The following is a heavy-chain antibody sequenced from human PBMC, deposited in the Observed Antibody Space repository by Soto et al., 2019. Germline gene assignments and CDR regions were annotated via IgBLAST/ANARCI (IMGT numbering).Heavy chain of an antibody. CDR3: ARSEAEMATTRKLYYYYYGMDV. D-gene: IGHD5-12*01. CDR1: GGSISSYY. Sequence: PSKTLSLTCTVSGGSISSYYWSWIRQPPGKGLEWIGYIYYSGSANYNPSLKSRVTISVDTSKNQFSLKLSSVTAADTAVYYCARSEAEMATTRKLYYYYYGMDVWGQGTTVTVSS. J-gene: IGHJ6*02. V-gene: IGHV4-59*01. CDR2: IYYSGSA.